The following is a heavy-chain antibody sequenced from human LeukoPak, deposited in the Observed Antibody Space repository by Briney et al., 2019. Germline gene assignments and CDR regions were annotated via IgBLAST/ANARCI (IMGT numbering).Heavy chain of an antibody. D-gene: IGHD4-11*01. CDR2: IDPYTGKT. Sequence: ASVKVSCKASGYTFVGYYLHWVRQAPGQGLEWMAWIDPYTGKTHYAQKCQSRITVTRDTSLSTPYMEQSWLRYDDTARYYSVRQHSASEHWGQGTLVTVSS. J-gene: IGHJ4*02. V-gene: IGHV1-2*02. CDR1: GYTFVGYY. CDR3: VRQHSASEH.